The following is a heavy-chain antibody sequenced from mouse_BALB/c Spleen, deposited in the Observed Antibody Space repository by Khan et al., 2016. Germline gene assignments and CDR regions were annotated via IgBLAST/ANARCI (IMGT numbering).Heavy chain of an antibody. J-gene: IGHJ2*01. D-gene: IGHD1-1*01. CDR1: GFDFRRYW. Sequence: EVKLLESGGGLVQPGGSLKLSCAASGFDFRRYWMSWVRQAPGRGLEWIGEINPDSSTINYTPSLKDKFIISRDNANTTLYLQMSNVRAEDTARYYCTRLYYYGCSDYWGQGTTLTVSS. V-gene: IGHV4-1*02. CDR2: INPDSSTI. CDR3: TRLYYYGCSDY.